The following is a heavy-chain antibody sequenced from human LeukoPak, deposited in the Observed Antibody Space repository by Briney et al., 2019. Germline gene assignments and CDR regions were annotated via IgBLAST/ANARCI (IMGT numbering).Heavy chain of an antibody. CDR2: INAGNGNP. Sequence: ASLKVSCKASGYTFTSYAMHWVRQATGQRLEWMGWINAGNGNPKYSQKFQGRVTITRDTSASTAYMELSSLRSEDTAVYYCARGRSSSWNVVDYWGQGTLVTVSS. V-gene: IGHV1-3*01. J-gene: IGHJ4*02. CDR3: ARGRSSSWNVVDY. D-gene: IGHD6-13*01. CDR1: GYTFTSYA.